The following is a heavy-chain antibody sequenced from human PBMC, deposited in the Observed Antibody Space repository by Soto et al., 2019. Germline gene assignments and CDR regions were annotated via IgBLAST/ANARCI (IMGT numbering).Heavy chain of an antibody. J-gene: IGHJ4*02. CDR2: IYYSGST. D-gene: IGHD2-15*01. V-gene: IGHV4-30-4*01. CDR3: ARASGYLGDITR. Sequence: ASETLSLTCTVSGGSISSGDYYWSWIRQPPGKGLEWIGYIYYSGSTYYNPSLKSRVTISVDTSKNQFSLKLSSVTAADTAVYYCARASGYLGDITRWGQGTLVTVSS. CDR1: GGSISSGDYY.